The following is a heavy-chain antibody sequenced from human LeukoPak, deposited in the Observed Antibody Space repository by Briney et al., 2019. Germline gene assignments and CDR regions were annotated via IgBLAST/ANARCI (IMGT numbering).Heavy chain of an antibody. CDR3: ARGTKGYCSSTSCKKKYYFDY. Sequence: ASVKVSCKASGYTFTSYDITWVRQATGQGLEWMGWMNPNSGNTGYAQKFQGRVTITRNTSISTAYMELSSLRSEDTAVYYCARGTKGYCSSTSCKKKYYFDYWGQGTLVTVSS. V-gene: IGHV1-8*03. CDR2: MNPNSGNT. CDR1: GYTFTSYD. J-gene: IGHJ4*02. D-gene: IGHD2-2*01.